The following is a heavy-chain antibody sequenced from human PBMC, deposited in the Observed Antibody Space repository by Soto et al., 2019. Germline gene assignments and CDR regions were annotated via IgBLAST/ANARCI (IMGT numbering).Heavy chain of an antibody. CDR1: GYTFTSYG. J-gene: IGHJ4*02. D-gene: IGHD3-16*02. V-gene: IGHV1-18*01. CDR2: ISAYNGNT. Sequence: ASVKVSCKASGYTFTSYGISWVRQAPGQGLEWMGWISAYNGNTNYAQKLQGRVTMTTDTSTSTAYMELRSLRSDDTAMYYCARDLLKYYDYIWGSYRPPPLDYWGQGTLVTVSS. CDR3: ARDLLKYYDYIWGSYRPPPLDY.